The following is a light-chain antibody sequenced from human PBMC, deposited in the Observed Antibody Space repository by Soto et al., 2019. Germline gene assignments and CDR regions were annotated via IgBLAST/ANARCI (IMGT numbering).Light chain of an antibody. CDR1: QSLLHSNGYNY. Sequence: DIVMTQSPLSQPVTPGEPASISCRSSQSLLHSNGYNYLDWYLQKPGQSPQLLIYLGSNRASGVPDRFSGSGSGTDFTLKISRVEAEDVGVYYCMQALQTPPTFGQGTMVDIK. J-gene: IGKJ1*01. CDR2: LGS. CDR3: MQALQTPPT. V-gene: IGKV2-28*01.